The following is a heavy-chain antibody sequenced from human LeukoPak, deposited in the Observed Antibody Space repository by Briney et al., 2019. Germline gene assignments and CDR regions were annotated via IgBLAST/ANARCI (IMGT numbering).Heavy chain of an antibody. J-gene: IGHJ4*02. CDR1: GFTFSSYA. CDR3: AKGSTMLRGVIDY. D-gene: IGHD3-10*01. CDR2: TSASGGST. V-gene: IGHV3-23*01. Sequence: GGPLRLSGAASGFTFSSYAMTWVRQAPGKGLEWVSATSASGGSTYYADSVKGRFTLSRDTSKSTLYLQMNSLRAEDTAVYYCAKGSTMLRGVIDYWGQGTLVTVSS.